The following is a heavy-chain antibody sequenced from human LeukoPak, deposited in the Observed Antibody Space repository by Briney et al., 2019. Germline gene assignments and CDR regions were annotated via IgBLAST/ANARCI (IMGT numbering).Heavy chain of an antibody. CDR2: IYYSGST. J-gene: IGHJ4*02. D-gene: IGHD4-17*01. V-gene: IGHV4-59*01. Sequence: SETLSLTCTVSGGSISSYYWSWIRQPPGKGLEWIGYIYYSGSTDYNPSLKSRVTISVDTSKNQFSLKLSSMTAADTAVYYCARERAVTTYYYFDYWGQGTLVTVSS. CDR3: ARERAVTTYYYFDY. CDR1: GGSISSYY.